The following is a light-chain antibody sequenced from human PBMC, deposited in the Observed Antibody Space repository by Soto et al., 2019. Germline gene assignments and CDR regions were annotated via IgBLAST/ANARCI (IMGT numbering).Light chain of an antibody. J-gene: IGKJ1*01. CDR2: TAS. V-gene: IGKV1-5*03. CDR3: QQQESYPRT. CDR1: QSINTW. Sequence: DIPMTQSPSTLSASVGDRVTITCRARQSINTWLAWYQQKPGKAPRLLIYTASSLESGVPSRVSGRGSGTEFTLTISSLQPDDFSTYYCQQQESYPRTFGQGTKVEIK.